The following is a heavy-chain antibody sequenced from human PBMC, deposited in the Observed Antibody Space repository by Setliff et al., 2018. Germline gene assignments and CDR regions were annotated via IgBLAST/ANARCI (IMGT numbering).Heavy chain of an antibody. CDR2: IQNSGGI. J-gene: IGHJ6*02. CDR1: GGSISSYY. Sequence: PSETLSLTCTVYGGSISSYYWSWIRQAPGKGLESLGYIQNSGGINYNPSLKSRVTISVDTSTNQFSLKLTSVTAADTAVYYCARLSWNGLRYFGLDVWGQGTTVTVSS. V-gene: IGHV4-59*01. CDR3: ARLSWNGLRYFGLDV. D-gene: IGHD3-3*01.